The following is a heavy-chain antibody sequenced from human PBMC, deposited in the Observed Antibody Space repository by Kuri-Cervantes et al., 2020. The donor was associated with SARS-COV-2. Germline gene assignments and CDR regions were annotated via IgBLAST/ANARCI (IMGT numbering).Heavy chain of an antibody. J-gene: IGHJ5*02. CDR1: GFTFSSYG. Sequence: GESLKISCAASGFTFSSYGVHWVRQAPGKGLEWVAVIWYDGSNKYYADSVKGRFTISRDNSKNTLYLQMNSLRAEDTAVYYCARDMGAIVLVRRDWFDPWGPGTLVTVSS. CDR3: ARDMGAIVLVRRDWFDP. V-gene: IGHV3-33*01. D-gene: IGHD2-8*01. CDR2: IWYDGSNK.